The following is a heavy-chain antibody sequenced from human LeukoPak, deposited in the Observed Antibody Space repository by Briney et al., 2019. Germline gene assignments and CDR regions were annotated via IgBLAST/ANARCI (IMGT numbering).Heavy chain of an antibody. CDR1: GGSFSGHY. J-gene: IGHJ4*02. D-gene: IGHD1-1*01. CDR2: INHSGTT. CDR3: ARARQLDY. Sequence: SETLSLTSAVYGGSFSGHYWSWIRQPPGKGLEWIGEINHSGTTNYNPPLKSRATISVDTSKNQSSLKVSSVTAADTAVYYCARARQLDYWGQGTLVTVSS. V-gene: IGHV4-34*01.